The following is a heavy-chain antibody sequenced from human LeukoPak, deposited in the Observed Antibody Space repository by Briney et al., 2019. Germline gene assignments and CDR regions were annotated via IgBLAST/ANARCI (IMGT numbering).Heavy chain of an antibody. Sequence: GGSLRLSCAASGFTFDDYTMHWVRQAPGKGLEWVSLISWDGGSTYYADSVKGRFTISRDSSKNSLYLQMNSLRTEDTALYYCAKDIGRYFDTHGRHYYYYGMDVWGQGTTVTVSS. V-gene: IGHV3-43*01. D-gene: IGHD3-9*01. J-gene: IGHJ6*02. CDR1: GFTFDDYT. CDR2: ISWDGGST. CDR3: AKDIGRYFDTHGRHYYYYGMDV.